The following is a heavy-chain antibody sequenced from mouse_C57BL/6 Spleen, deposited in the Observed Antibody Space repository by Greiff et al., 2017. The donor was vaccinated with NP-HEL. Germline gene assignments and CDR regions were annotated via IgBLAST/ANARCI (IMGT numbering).Heavy chain of an antibody. V-gene: IGHV1-80*01. Sequence: VQLQQSGAELVKPGASVKISCKASGYAFSSYWMNWVKQRPGKGLEWIGKIYPGGGDTNYNGKFKGKATLTADNSSSTAYMQLSSLASEDSAAYFCARSYGSSSRHWYFDVWGTGTTVTVSS. CDR3: ARSYGSSSRHWYFDV. CDR2: IYPGGGDT. J-gene: IGHJ1*03. CDR1: GYAFSSYW. D-gene: IGHD1-1*01.